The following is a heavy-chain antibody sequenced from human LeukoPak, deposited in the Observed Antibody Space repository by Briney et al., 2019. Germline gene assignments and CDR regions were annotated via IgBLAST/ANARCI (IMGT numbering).Heavy chain of an antibody. CDR1: GDSVSSGY. CDR3: GRGHRYSRD. Sequence: SETLSLSCNVSGDSVSSGYWTWIRQSPAKGLEWIGFIYDNGVTDYNPSLKSLLIISLDTSKNQFSLNLRSVSAADSAIYCAGRGHRYSRDWGQGILVTVSS. J-gene: IGHJ1*01. D-gene: IGHD2-15*01. CDR2: IYDNGVT. V-gene: IGHV4-4*09.